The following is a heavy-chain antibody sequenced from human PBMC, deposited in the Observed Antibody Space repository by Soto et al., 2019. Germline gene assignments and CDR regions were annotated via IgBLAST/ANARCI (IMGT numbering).Heavy chain of an antibody. CDR1: GFTLDTYG. CDR2: PWHDGRHL. Sequence: QAQLVESGGGMVQPGGSLRLSCAVSGFTLDTYGMHWVRQAAGQGLEWVAVPWHDGRHLDYADSVRGRFTFFRDDSKNTLFMEMNGMGGDDTAVYYCARGWGACTRGDCYSHGFDRWGQGTLVTVSS. J-gene: IGHJ3*01. CDR3: ARGWGACTRGDCYSHGFDR. D-gene: IGHD2-21*01. V-gene: IGHV3-33*03.